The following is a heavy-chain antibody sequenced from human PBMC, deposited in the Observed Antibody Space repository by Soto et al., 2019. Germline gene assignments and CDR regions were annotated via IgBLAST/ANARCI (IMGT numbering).Heavy chain of an antibody. CDR2: IHHSGAT. CDR3: APCCPYYYCSVGMWDS. V-gene: IGHV4-4*02. J-gene: IGHJ4*02. Sequence: QVRLQESGPGLVKPSGTLSLTCLVSGGSMSSPNWWTWVRQAPVKGLEWIAVIHHSGATNYSPSIKSRAVSSRDKSNSPSSLQLTSVTAADTAVYYGAPCCPYYYCSVGMWDSWGRGALVTVSS. D-gene: IGHD3-10*01. CDR1: GGSMSSPNW.